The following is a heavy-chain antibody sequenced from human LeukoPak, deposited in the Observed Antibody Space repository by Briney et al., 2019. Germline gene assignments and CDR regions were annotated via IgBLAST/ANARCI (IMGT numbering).Heavy chain of an antibody. CDR2: IYPGDSDT. CDR1: GYSFTSYW. V-gene: IGHV5-51*01. Sequence: GESLKISCKGSGYSFTSYWIGWVRQMPGKGLEWMGIIYPGDSDTRYSPSFQGQVTISADKSISTAYLQWSSLKASDTAMYYCASSGVTMVREADASDIWGQGTMVTVSS. J-gene: IGHJ3*02. D-gene: IGHD3-10*01. CDR3: ASSGVTMVREADASDI.